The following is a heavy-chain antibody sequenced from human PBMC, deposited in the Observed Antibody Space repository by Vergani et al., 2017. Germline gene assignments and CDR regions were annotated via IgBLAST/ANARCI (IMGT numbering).Heavy chain of an antibody. V-gene: IGHV3-66*03. D-gene: IGHD3-3*01. CDR3: ARGLTIFGVALRYGMDV. CDR1: GFTVSSNY. J-gene: IGHJ6*02. Sequence: EVQLVESGGGLIQPGGSLRLSCAASGFTVSSNYMSWVRQAPGKGLEWVSVIYSCGSTYYADSVKGRFTISRDNSKNTLYLQMNSLRAEDTAVYYCARGLTIFGVALRYGMDVWGQGTTVTVSS. CDR2: IYSCGST.